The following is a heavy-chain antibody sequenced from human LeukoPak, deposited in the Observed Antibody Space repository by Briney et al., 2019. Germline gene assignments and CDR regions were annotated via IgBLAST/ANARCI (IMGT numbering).Heavy chain of an antibody. CDR2: ISGSGANT. D-gene: IGHD2-2*01. Sequence: GGSLRLSCAASGFTFSSYAMSRVRQAPGKGLEWVSAISGSGANTYYADSAKGRFTISRDNSKNTLYLQMNSLRAEDTAVYYCANLIVVVPAAGLSRDYWGQGTLVTVSS. CDR1: GFTFSSYA. CDR3: ANLIVVVPAAGLSRDY. V-gene: IGHV3-23*01. J-gene: IGHJ4*02.